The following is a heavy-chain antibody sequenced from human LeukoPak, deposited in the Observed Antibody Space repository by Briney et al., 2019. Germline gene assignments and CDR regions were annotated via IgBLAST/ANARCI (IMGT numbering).Heavy chain of an antibody. Sequence: SETLSLTCTVSGYSISSGYYWGWIRQPPGKGLEWIGSIYHSGSTYYNPSLKSRVTISLDKSKNQFSLNLNSVTAADTAVYYCARAQQWLPFTYWGQGTLVTVSP. V-gene: IGHV4-38-2*02. CDR2: IYHSGST. J-gene: IGHJ4*02. CDR3: ARAQQWLPFTY. D-gene: IGHD6-19*01. CDR1: GYSISSGYY.